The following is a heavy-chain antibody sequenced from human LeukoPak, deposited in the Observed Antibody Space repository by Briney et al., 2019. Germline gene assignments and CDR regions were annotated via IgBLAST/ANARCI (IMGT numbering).Heavy chain of an antibody. CDR2: VLPIFGTA. J-gene: IGHJ5*02. Sequence: GASVKVSCKASGGTVSSYVISWVRQAPGQGFEWMGGVLPIFGTAIYAQKWQGRVTITADESTSTAYMELRSLRSEDTAIYYCARAEDQGRYFDWLPGFAPWGQGTQVIVSS. CDR3: ARAEDQGRYFDWLPGFAP. CDR1: GGTVSSYV. D-gene: IGHD3-9*01. V-gene: IGHV1-69*13.